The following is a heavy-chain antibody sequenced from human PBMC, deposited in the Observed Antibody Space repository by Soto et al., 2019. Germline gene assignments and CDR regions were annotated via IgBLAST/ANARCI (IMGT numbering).Heavy chain of an antibody. D-gene: IGHD1-1*01. CDR3: VKDGLFRTEGFDI. CDR2: LSRGGGST. CDR1: GFTFSSHG. V-gene: IGHV3-23*01. Sequence: EAQLLESGGELVQPGGSLRLSCAASGFTFSSHGMSWVRQAPGKGLEWIAGLSRGGGSTYYADSVKGRFTISRDNSKNTLELRMHSLRVEDTALYYCVKDGLFRTEGFDIWGQGTMVTVSS. J-gene: IGHJ3*02.